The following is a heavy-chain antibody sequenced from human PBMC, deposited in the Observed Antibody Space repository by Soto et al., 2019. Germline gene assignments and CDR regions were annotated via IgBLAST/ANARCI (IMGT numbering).Heavy chain of an antibody. CDR1: GFTFSSYW. Sequence: PGGSLRLSCAASGFTFSSYWMSWVRQAPGKGLEWVANIKQDGSEKYYVDSAKGRFTISRDNAKNSLYLQMNSLRAEDTAVYYCAREREDFRVANPPALHYFDYWGQGTLVTVSS. D-gene: IGHD5-12*01. CDR2: IKQDGSEK. V-gene: IGHV3-7*05. CDR3: AREREDFRVANPPALHYFDY. J-gene: IGHJ4*02.